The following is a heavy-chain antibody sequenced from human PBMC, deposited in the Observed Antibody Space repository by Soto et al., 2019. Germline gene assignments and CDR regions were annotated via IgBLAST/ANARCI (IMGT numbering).Heavy chain of an antibody. CDR1: GFTFDDYA. V-gene: IGHV3-9*01. CDR3: AKDRGYSSYAFDS. D-gene: IGHD6-6*01. J-gene: IGHJ3*02. CDR2: ISWNSGSI. Sequence: GGSLRLSCAASGFTFDDYAMHWVRQAPGKGLEWVSGISWNSGSIAYADSVKGRFTISRDNAKNSLYLQMNSLRAEDTALYYCAKDRGYSSYAFDSCGQGTMVTLAS.